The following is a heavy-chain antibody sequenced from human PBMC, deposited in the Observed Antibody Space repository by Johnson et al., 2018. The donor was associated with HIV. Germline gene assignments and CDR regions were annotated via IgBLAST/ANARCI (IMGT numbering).Heavy chain of an antibody. D-gene: IGHD5-24*01. CDR2: ISSSGTAI. V-gene: IGHV3-11*04. J-gene: IGHJ3*02. CDR3: AREMAWEDAFDI. CDR1: EFTFSDYY. Sequence: QVKLVESGGGLVKPGGSLRLSCAASEFTFSDYYMTWIRQAPGKGLEWLSYISSSGTAIYYADSVKGRFTISRDNAKNSLYLRMNRLRAEDTAVYYCAREMAWEDAFDIWGQGTMVTVSS.